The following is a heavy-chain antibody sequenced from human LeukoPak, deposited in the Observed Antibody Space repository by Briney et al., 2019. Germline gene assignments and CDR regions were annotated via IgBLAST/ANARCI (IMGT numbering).Heavy chain of an antibody. Sequence: PSETLSLSCTVSGASISNSAYYWLWIRQPPGEGLECIGTVHYSGSTFYNPPLKSRVNISVNTSKNQFSLQLSSVTAADTAVYYCARLFFVIDTWGQGTLVTVSS. D-gene: IGHD3-3*01. V-gene: IGHV4-39*01. CDR1: GASISNSAYY. J-gene: IGHJ5*02. CDR2: VHYSGST. CDR3: ARLFFVIDT.